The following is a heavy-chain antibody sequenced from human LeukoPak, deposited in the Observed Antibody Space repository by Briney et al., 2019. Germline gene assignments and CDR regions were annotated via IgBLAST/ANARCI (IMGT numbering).Heavy chain of an antibody. J-gene: IGHJ4*02. CDR3: ARVLDGAAVAGTKGY. CDR1: GFTFSSYS. V-gene: IGHV3-21*01. CDR2: ISSSSSYI. Sequence: GGFLRLSCAASGFTFSSYSMNWVRQAPGKGLEWVSSISSSSSYIYYADSVKGRFTISRDNAKSSLYLQMNSLRAEDTAVYYCARVLDGAAVAGTKGYWGQGTLVTVSS. D-gene: IGHD6-19*01.